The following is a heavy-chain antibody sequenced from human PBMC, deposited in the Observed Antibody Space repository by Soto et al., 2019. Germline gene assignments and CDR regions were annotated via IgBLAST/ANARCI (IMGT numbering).Heavy chain of an antibody. Sequence: QVQLVESGGGVVQPGRSLRLSCAASGFTFSSYGMHWVRQAPGKGLEWVAVIWYDGSNKYYADSVKGRFTISRDNSKNTLYLQMNSLRAEDTAVYYCARVVVPYITMVRGVIRGVDVWGQGTTVTVSS. CDR3: ARVVVPYITMVRGVIRGVDV. CDR1: GFTFSSYG. J-gene: IGHJ6*02. D-gene: IGHD3-10*01. CDR2: IWYDGSNK. V-gene: IGHV3-33*01.